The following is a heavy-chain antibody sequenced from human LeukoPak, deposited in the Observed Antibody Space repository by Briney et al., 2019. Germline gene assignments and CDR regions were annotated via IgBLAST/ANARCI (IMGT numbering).Heavy chain of an antibody. CDR1: GYTFTSYA. J-gene: IGHJ4*02. V-gene: IGHV1-18*01. D-gene: IGHD2-2*01. Sequence: ASVRVSCKASGYTFTSYAISWVRQAPGQGLEWMGWIRAHNGDTNHAQQLQGSVTMTTDTSTRTAYMELRSLRSEDTAVYYCARGEFICTINTCYASALDSWGQGTLVTVSS. CDR2: IRAHNGDT. CDR3: ARGEFICTINTCYASALDS.